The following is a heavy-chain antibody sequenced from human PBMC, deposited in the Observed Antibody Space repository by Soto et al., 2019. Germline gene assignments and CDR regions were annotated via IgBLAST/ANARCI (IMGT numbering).Heavy chain of an antibody. CDR1: GFTFSSYR. J-gene: IGHJ6*02. D-gene: IGHD5-18*01. V-gene: IGHV3-21*01. CDR2: ISSSSSYI. Sequence: GGSLRLSCAASGFTFSSYRMNWVRQAPGKGLEWVSSISSSSSYIYYADSVKGRFTISRDNAKNSLYLQMNSLRAEDTAVYYCARDRRSVQPAMVIDHRYYYYGMDVWGQGTTVTVSS. CDR3: ARDRRSVQPAMVIDHRYYYYGMDV.